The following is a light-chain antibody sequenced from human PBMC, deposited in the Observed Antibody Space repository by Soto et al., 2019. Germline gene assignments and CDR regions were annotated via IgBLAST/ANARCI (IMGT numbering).Light chain of an antibody. CDR1: QNIGKY. Sequence: DIQMPQSPSSLSASVGDRVTITCRASQNIGKYLIWYQQKPGKAPNVLIYGTSTLQFGVSSRFSGDGFGTDFTLTVSSLRLEDFATYYCQQSYSLPRTFGQGTKLE. V-gene: IGKV1-39*01. J-gene: IGKJ2*01. CDR2: GTS. CDR3: QQSYSLPRT.